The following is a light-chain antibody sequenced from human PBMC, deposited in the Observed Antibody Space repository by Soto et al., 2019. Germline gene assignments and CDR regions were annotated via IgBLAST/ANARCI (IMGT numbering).Light chain of an antibody. J-gene: IGKJ3*01. V-gene: IGKV3-20*01. CDR2: GAS. CDR3: QQYGSSPFT. Sequence: EIVLTQSPGTLSLSPGERATLSCRASQSVSSSYLAWYQQKPGQAARLLIYGASTRATGIPVRFSGSGSGTEFTPTISSLQSEDFAVYYCQQYGSSPFTFGPGTKVDIK. CDR1: QSVSSSY.